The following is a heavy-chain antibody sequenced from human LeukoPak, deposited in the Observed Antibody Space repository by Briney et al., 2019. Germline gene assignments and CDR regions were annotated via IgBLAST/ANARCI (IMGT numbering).Heavy chain of an antibody. J-gene: IGHJ4*02. CDR2: INGDGSST. V-gene: IGHV3-74*01. CDR1: GFTFSTYW. CDR3: ARDLCWGGSDF. D-gene: IGHD7-27*01. Sequence: GGSLRLSCAASGFTFSTYWMYWVRQAPGKGLVWVSRINGDGSSTSYADSVKGRFTISRDNARNTLYLLMNRLTPEDTAMYYCARDLCWGGSDFWGPGTLVTVSS.